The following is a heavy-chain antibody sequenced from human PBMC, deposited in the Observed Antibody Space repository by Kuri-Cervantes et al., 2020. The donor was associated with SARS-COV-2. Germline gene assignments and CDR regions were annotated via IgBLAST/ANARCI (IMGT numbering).Heavy chain of an antibody. J-gene: IGHJ5*02. CDR2: IIPIFGTA. CDR1: GGTFSSYA. CDR3: ATTSLFYDSSGYGWFDP. V-gene: IGHV1-69*13. Sequence: SVKVSCKASGGTFSSYAISWVRQAPGQGLEWMGGIIPIFGTANYAQKFQGRVTITADESTSTAYMELSSLRSEDTAVYYCATTSLFYDSSGYGWFDPWGQGTLVTVSS. D-gene: IGHD3-22*01.